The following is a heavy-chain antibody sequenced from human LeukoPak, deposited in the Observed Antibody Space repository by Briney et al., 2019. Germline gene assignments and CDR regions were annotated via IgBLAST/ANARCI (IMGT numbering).Heavy chain of an antibody. J-gene: IGHJ3*02. CDR2: IKQDGSEK. D-gene: IGHD6-19*01. V-gene: IGHV3-7*01. Sequence: GGSLRLSRAASGFTFSSYWMSWVRQAPGKGLEWVANIKQDGSEKYYVDSVKGRFTISRDNAKNSLYLQMNSLRAEDTAVYYCARDIAVGKVDAFDIWGQGTMVTVSS. CDR3: ARDIAVGKVDAFDI. CDR1: GFTFSSYW.